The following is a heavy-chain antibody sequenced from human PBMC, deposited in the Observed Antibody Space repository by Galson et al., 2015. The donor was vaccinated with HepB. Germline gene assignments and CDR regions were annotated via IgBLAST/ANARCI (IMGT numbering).Heavy chain of an antibody. CDR1: GFSLSTSGVG. D-gene: IGHD6-6*01. V-gene: IGHV2-5*02. CDR2: IYWDDDK. J-gene: IGHJ4*03. CDR3: APSLGSSMAARSFDY. Sequence: PALVKPTQTLTLTCTFSGFSLSTSGVGVGWIRQPPGKALEWLALIYWDDDKRYSPSLKSRLTITKDTSKNQVVLTMTNMDPLDPAPYSCAPSLGSSMAARSFDYGGQGTPVTVSS.